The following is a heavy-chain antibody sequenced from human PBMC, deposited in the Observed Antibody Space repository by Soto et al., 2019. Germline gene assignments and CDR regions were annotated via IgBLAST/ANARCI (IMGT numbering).Heavy chain of an antibody. J-gene: IGHJ4*02. CDR3: ARSAPRIVLMVYRWDYFDY. V-gene: IGHV4-34*01. Sequence: SETLSLTCAVYGGSFSGYYWSWIRQPPGKGLEWIGEINHSGSTNYNPSLKSRVTISVDTSKNQFSLKLSSVTAADTAVYYCARSAPRIVLMVYRWDYFDYWGQGTLVTVSS. D-gene: IGHD2-8*01. CDR1: GGSFSGYY. CDR2: INHSGST.